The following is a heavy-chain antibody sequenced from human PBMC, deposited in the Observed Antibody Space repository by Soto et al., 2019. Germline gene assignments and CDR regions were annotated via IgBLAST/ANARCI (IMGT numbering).Heavy chain of an antibody. Sequence: GGSLRLSCSASGFTFSSYAMHWVRQAPGKGLEYISAISSRPGGMYYADSVRGRFTISRDNCKNSLFLQMNSLRDEDTAVYYCVRDWAYAFDIWGPGTVVT. CDR3: VRDWAYAFDI. CDR2: ISSRPGGM. CDR1: GFTFSSYA. V-gene: IGHV3-64*04. D-gene: IGHD3-16*01. J-gene: IGHJ3*02.